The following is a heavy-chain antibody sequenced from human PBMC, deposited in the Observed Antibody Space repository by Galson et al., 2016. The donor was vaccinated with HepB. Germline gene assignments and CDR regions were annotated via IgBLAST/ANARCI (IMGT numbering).Heavy chain of an antibody. J-gene: IGHJ4*02. CDR3: ARDRDAALDY. CDR2: ISAYSGNT. CDR1: GYTFTNNG. D-gene: IGHD6-13*01. V-gene: IGHV1-18*01. Sequence: SVKVSCKASGYTFTNNGISWVRQAPGQGLEWMAWISAYSGNTNYAQKFQGRVTLTKDTSASTVYMELRSLRSDDTAIYYCARDRDAALDYWGQGALVTVSS.